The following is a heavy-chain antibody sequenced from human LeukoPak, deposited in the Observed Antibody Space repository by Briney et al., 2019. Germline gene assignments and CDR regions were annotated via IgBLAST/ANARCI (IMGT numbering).Heavy chain of an antibody. D-gene: IGHD3-22*01. CDR2: INHSGST. CDR3: ASGHNYYDSSGYLQDDAFDI. V-gene: IGHV4-34*01. Sequence: SETLSLTCAVYGGSFSGYYWSWIRQPPGKGLEWIGEINHSGSTNYNPSLKSRVTISVDTSKNQFSLKLSSVTAADTAVYYCASGHNYYDSSGYLQDDAFDIWGQGTMVTVSS. CDR1: GGSFSGYY. J-gene: IGHJ3*02.